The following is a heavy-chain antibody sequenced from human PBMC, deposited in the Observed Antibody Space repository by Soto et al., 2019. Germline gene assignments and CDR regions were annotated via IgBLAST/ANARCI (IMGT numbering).Heavy chain of an antibody. J-gene: IGHJ3*02. CDR1: GYTFTSYD. CDR2: MNPNSGNT. Sequence: GASVKVSCKASGYTFTSYDINWVRQATGQGLEWMGWMNPNSGNTGYAQKFQGRVTMTRNTSISTAYMELGSLRSEDTAVYYCARECSGGSCYSGAVAFDIWGQGTMVTVSS. D-gene: IGHD2-15*01. V-gene: IGHV1-8*01. CDR3: ARECSGGSCYSGAVAFDI.